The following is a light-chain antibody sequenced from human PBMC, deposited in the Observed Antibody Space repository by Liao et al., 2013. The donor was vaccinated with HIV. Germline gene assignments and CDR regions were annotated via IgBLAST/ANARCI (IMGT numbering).Light chain of an antibody. CDR3: QAADSSGTYPEWL. Sequence: SYELTQPPSVSVAPGKTARITCGGNNIGSKSVHWYQQKPGQAPVLVIYYDSDRPSGIPERFSGSNSGNTATLTISRVEAGDEADYYCQAADSSGTYPEWLFGGGTKLTVL. CDR2: YDS. V-gene: IGLV3-21*01. CDR1: NIGSKS. J-gene: IGLJ2*01.